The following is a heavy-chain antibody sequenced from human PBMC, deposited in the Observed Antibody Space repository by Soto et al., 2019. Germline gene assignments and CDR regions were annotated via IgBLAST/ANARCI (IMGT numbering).Heavy chain of an antibody. J-gene: IGHJ6*02. CDR2: INPDTDET. V-gene: IGHV1-2*02. CDR1: GYTFIDYY. CDR3: ARDYFDRSGLYGMDL. D-gene: IGHD3-22*01. Sequence: QLLQSGAEVRKPGASVKVSCKASGYTFIDYYMHWVRQAPGQGLEWMGWINPDTDETHYAQKFQGRLIMTRDTSINTVYMELSRLTSDDTAVYYCARDYFDRSGLYGMDLWGQGTTVTVSS.